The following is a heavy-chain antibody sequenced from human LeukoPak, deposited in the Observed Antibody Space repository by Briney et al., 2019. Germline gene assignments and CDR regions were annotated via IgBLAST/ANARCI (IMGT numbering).Heavy chain of an antibody. D-gene: IGHD3-22*01. Sequence: PGGSLRLSCAASGFTFSSYAMSWVCQAPGKGLEWVSAISGSGGSTYYADSVKGRFTISRDNSKNTLYLQMNSLRAEDTAVYYCAKDRPGSGYPAPFDYWGQGTLVTVSS. J-gene: IGHJ4*02. V-gene: IGHV3-23*01. CDR3: AKDRPGSGYPAPFDY. CDR1: GFTFSSYA. CDR2: ISGSGGST.